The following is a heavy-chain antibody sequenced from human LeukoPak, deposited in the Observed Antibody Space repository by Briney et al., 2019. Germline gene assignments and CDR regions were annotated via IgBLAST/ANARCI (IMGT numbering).Heavy chain of an antibody. CDR1: GGSFSGYY. CDR3: ARGGGPRGRYFDY. D-gene: IGHD3-10*01. V-gene: IGHV4-34*01. CDR2: INHSGST. J-gene: IGHJ4*02. Sequence: SETLSLTXAVYGGSFSGYYWSWICQPPGKGLEWIGEINHSGSTNYNPSLKSRVTISVDTSKNQFSLKLSSVTAADTAVYYCARGGGPRGRYFDYWGQGTLVTVSS.